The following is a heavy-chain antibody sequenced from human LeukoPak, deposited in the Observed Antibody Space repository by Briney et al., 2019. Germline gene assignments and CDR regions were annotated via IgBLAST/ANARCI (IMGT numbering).Heavy chain of an antibody. V-gene: IGHV6-1*01. CDR1: GSSVTSNSGS. CDR3: VSGGDWAFGWYFDV. J-gene: IGHJ2*01. Sequence: SQTLSLSCSISGSSVTSNSGSWSWIRQSPSRGPEWLGRIYYRSRWHYEYAVAVQNRISISPDTTKDQFSLQLNSMSPDDSAVYYCVSGGDWAFGWYFDVWGRGALVTVSS. CDR2: IYYRSRWHY. D-gene: IGHD6-25*01.